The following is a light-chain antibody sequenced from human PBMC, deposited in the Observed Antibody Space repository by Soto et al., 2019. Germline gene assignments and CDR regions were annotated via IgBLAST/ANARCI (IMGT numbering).Light chain of an antibody. CDR1: RTLFYPSNNKTY. Sequence: DIVMTQSPDSLAVSLGERATINCKSNRTLFYPSNNKTYLAWYQQKAGQPPKLLIYWASMRESGVPDRFSGSGSWDNFPLTLNNLQAEDGANFYRQQFYNTPLPFGQGTKLEIK. J-gene: IGKJ2*01. CDR2: WAS. V-gene: IGKV4-1*01. CDR3: QQFYNTPLP.